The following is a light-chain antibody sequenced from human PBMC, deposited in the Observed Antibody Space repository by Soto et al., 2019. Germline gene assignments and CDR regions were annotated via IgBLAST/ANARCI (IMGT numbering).Light chain of an antibody. CDR1: QSVNSDY. CDR3: QQYGTSPWT. J-gene: IGKJ1*01. CDR2: IAS. V-gene: IGKV3-20*01. Sequence: EIVLTQSPGTLSLFPGERATLSCRATQSVNSDYLAWYQQKPGQAPRLLIYIASRRATGIPDRFSGSGSGTAFTLTINRLEPEDFAVYYCQQYGTSPWTFGQGTKVAIK.